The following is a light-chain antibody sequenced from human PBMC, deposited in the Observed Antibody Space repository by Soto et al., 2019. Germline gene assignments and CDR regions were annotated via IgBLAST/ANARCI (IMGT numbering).Light chain of an antibody. Sequence: EIVLRQSPGTLSLSPGERATLSCRASQSVSSSYLAWYQQKPGQAPRLLIYGESSRATGIPDRFSGSGSGTDFTLTISRLEPEDFAVYHCQQYGNSPWTFGQGTKVEFK. V-gene: IGKV3-20*01. CDR1: QSVSSSY. CDR2: GES. J-gene: IGKJ1*01. CDR3: QQYGNSPWT.